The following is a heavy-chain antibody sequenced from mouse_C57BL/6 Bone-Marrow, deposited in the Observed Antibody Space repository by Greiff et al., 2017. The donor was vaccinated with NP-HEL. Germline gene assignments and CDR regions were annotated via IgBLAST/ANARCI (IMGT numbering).Heavy chain of an antibody. CDR2: IDPSDSET. J-gene: IGHJ3*01. CDR3: APGVVSFAY. Sequence: QVQLQQPGAELVRPGSSVKLSCKASGYTFTSYWMHWVKQRPIQGLEWIGNIDPSDSETHYNQKFKDKATLTADKSSSTAYMPLSSLTSEDSAVYCGAPGVVSFAYWGQGTLVTVSA. CDR1: GYTFTSYW. V-gene: IGHV1-52*01. D-gene: IGHD6-2*01.